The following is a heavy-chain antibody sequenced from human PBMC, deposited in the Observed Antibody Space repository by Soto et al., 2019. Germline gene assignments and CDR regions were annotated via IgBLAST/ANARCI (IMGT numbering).Heavy chain of an antibody. V-gene: IGHV3-30-3*01. CDR1: GFTFSSYA. Sequence: QVQLVESGGGVVQPGRSLRLSCAASGFTFSSYAMHWVRQAPGKGLEWVAVISHDGSNKHYVDSVKGRFTISRDNSKNTLYLQMNSLRAEDTAVYYCAHTARHYDFWSGYYLSGLDYWGQGTLVTVSS. CDR2: ISHDGSNK. D-gene: IGHD3-3*01. J-gene: IGHJ4*02. CDR3: AHTARHYDFWSGYYLSGLDY.